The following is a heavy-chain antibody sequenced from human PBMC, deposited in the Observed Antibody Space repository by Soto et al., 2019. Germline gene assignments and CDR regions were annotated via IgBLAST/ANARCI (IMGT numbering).Heavy chain of an antibody. CDR3: AKALYTVTTNVFDY. V-gene: IGHV3-23*01. CDR1: GFSFSSYA. Sequence: EVQLFESGGGLVQPGGSLRLSCAASGFSFSSYAMSWVRQAPGTGLEWVSAISGSGGSTYYADSVKGRFNITRDNSKNTLYLQMNSLRAEDTAVYYCAKALYTVTTNVFDYWGQGTLVTFAS. D-gene: IGHD4-17*01. CDR2: ISGSGGST. J-gene: IGHJ4*02.